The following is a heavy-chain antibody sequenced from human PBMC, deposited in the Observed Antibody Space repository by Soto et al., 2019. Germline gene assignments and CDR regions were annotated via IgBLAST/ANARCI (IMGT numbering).Heavy chain of an antibody. CDR2: ISYTGRT. J-gene: IGHJ6*02. V-gene: IGHV4-61*03. CDR3: AREWGLLPYYVMNV. D-gene: IGHD7-27*01. Sequence: LSLTCIVSGDSVTSGSYYWTWLRQPPGKGLEWIGYISYTGRTKYNPPLQSRATISVDTSKNDFSLNLSSVTAADTAVYFCAREWGLLPYYVMNVWGHGTAVTVSS. CDR1: GDSVTSGSYY.